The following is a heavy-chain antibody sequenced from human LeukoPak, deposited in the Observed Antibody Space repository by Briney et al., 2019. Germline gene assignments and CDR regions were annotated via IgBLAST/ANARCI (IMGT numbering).Heavy chain of an antibody. Sequence: SETLSLTCTVSGGSISSNSYYWGWIRQPPGKGLEWIGSMYYSGSTYYNPSLKSRVTISVDTSKNQFSLKLSSVTAADTAVYYCARHPSGRMWLQQGGWFDPWGQGTLVTASS. CDR3: ARHPSGRMWLQQGGWFDP. CDR2: MYYSGST. D-gene: IGHD5-24*01. J-gene: IGHJ5*02. V-gene: IGHV4-39*01. CDR1: GGSISSNSYY.